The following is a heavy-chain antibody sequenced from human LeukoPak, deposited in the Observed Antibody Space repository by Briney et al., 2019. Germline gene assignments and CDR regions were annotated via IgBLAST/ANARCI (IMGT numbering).Heavy chain of an antibody. CDR3: ARHLNYYLDY. CDR1: GFTFSTYW. J-gene: IGHJ4*02. D-gene: IGHD3-10*01. Sequence: GGSLRLSCAASGFTFSTYWMHWVRQAPGKGLVWVSRISSDGSITGYADSVKGRFTISRDNAKITLYLQMNSLRAEDTAVYYCARHLNYYLDYWGQGTLVTVSS. CDR2: ISSDGSIT. V-gene: IGHV3-74*01.